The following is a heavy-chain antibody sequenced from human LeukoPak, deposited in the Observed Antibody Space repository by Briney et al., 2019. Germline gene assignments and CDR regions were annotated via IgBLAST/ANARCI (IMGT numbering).Heavy chain of an antibody. V-gene: IGHV3-9*01. J-gene: IGHJ6*03. CDR1: GFTFDNYA. D-gene: IGHD6-13*01. Sequence: PGGSLRLSCAASGFTFDNYAMHWVRQAPGKGLEWVSGISWNRDSIGYADSVKGRFTISRDNAKNSLYLQMNSLRAEDTALYYCAKGSGYTSSRYYMDVWGKGTTVTVSS. CDR2: ISWNRDSI. CDR3: AKGSGYTSSRYYMDV.